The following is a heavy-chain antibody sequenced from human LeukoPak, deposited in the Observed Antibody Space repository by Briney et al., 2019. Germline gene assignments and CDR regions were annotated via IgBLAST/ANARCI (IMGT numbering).Heavy chain of an antibody. D-gene: IGHD2-15*01. CDR2: ISPYNGNT. J-gene: IGHJ6*02. CDR1: GGTFSSYA. CDR3: ARDLDIVVVAAAVRHYGLDV. Sequence: VASVKVSRKASGGTFSSYAISWVRQAPGQRLEWMGWISPYNGNTNYAQKFQGRVTMTTDTSTTTAYMELRSLRSDDTAVYYCARDLDIVVVAAAVRHYGLDVWGQGTTVTVSS. V-gene: IGHV1-18*01.